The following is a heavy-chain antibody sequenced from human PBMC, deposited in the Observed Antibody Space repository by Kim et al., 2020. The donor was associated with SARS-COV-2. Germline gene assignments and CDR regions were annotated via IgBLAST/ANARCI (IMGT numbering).Heavy chain of an antibody. CDR1: GFTFSSYG. CDR3: ASPYDYVWGSSVGYDAFDI. D-gene: IGHD3-16*01. V-gene: IGHV3-30*03. CDR2: ISYDGSNK. J-gene: IGHJ3*02. Sequence: GGSLRLSCAASGFTFSSYGMHWVRQAPGKGLEWVAVISYDGSNKYYADSVKGLFTISRDNSKNTLYLQMNSLRAEDTAVYYCASPYDYVWGSSVGYDAFDIWGQGTMVTVSS.